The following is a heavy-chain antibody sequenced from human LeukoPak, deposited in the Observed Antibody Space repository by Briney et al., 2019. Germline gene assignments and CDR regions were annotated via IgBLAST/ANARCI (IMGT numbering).Heavy chain of an antibody. CDR2: MYYSGST. CDR3: YYTPFDY. CDR1: GGSISNYY. J-gene: IGHJ4*02. Sequence: PSETLSLTCTVSGGSISNYYWSWIRQPPEKGLEWIGYMYYSGSTNYNPSLKSRVTISVDTSKNQFSLTLSSVTAADTGVYYDYYTPFDYWGQGTLVTVSS. V-gene: IGHV4-59*01. D-gene: IGHD3-3*01.